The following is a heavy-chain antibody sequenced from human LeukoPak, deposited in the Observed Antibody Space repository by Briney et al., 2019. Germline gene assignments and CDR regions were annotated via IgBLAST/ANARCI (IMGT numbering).Heavy chain of an antibody. J-gene: IGHJ4*02. CDR1: GGTFSSYA. V-gene: IGHV1-69*13. Sequence: SVTVSCKASGGTFSSYAISWVRQAPGQGLEWMGGIIPIFGTANYAQKFQGRVTITADESTSTAYMELSSLRSEDTAVYYCARDTSPDSSSWYHFDYWGQGTLVTVSS. CDR2: IIPIFGTA. D-gene: IGHD6-13*01. CDR3: ARDTSPDSSSWYHFDY.